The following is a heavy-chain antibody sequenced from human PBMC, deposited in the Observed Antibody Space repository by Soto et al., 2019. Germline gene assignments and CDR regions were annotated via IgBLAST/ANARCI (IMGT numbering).Heavy chain of an antibody. D-gene: IGHD5-12*01. CDR2: IYYSGST. CDR1: GGSISSYY. Sequence: SETLSLTCTVSGGSISSYYWSWIRQPPGKGLEWIGYIYYSGSTNYNPSLKSRVTISVDTSKNQFSLKLSSVTAADTAVYYCARQWDYSGYEYFDYWGQGTLVTVSS. V-gene: IGHV4-59*08. CDR3: ARQWDYSGYEYFDY. J-gene: IGHJ4*02.